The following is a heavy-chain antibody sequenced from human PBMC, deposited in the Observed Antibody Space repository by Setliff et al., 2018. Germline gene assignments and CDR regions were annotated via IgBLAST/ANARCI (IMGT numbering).Heavy chain of an antibody. D-gene: IGHD3-22*01. CDR3: ARAMYSAGYYGGGYSYYYMDV. Sequence: SETLSLTCTVSGDSNNNNYWSWIRQPPGKGLEWIGHIYYSGSTNYNPSLKSRVTISLDSSKTQFSLKLSSVTAADTAVYYCARAMYSAGYYGGGYSYYYMDVWGKGTTVTVSS. CDR1: GDSNNNNY. CDR2: IYYSGST. V-gene: IGHV4-59*08. J-gene: IGHJ6*03.